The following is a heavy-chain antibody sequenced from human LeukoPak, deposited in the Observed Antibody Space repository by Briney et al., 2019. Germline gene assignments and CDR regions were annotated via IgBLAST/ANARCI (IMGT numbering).Heavy chain of an antibody. D-gene: IGHD3-22*01. CDR2: IWYDGSNK. CDR3: AKSSGYYPEY. CDR1: GFTFSSYG. V-gene: IGHV3-33*06. Sequence: GRSLRLSCAASGFTFSSYGMHWVRQAPGKGLEWVALIWYDGSNKYYADSVEGRFTISRDNSKNTLYLQMNSLRAEDTAVYYCAKSSGYYPEYWGQGTLVTVSS. J-gene: IGHJ4*02.